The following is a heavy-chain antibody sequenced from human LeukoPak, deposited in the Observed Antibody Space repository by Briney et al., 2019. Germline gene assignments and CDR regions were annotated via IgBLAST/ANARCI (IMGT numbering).Heavy chain of an antibody. CDR1: GYTFTSYG. Sequence: ASVKVSCKASGYTFTSYGISWVRQAPGQGLEWMGWISAYNGNTNYAQKLQGRDTMTTDTSTSTAYMELRSLRSDDTAVYYCARDDPVVPAAIPGDYWGQGTLATVSS. CDR3: ARDDPVVPAAIPGDY. V-gene: IGHV1-18*01. CDR2: ISAYNGNT. D-gene: IGHD2-2*02. J-gene: IGHJ4*02.